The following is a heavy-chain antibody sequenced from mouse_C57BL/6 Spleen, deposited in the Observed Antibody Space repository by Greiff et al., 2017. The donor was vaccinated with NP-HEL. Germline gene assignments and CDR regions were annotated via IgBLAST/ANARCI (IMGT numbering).Heavy chain of an antibody. J-gene: IGHJ3*01. Sequence: QVQLKQSGPELVKPGASVKISCKASGYSFTSYYIHWVKQRPGQGLEWIGWIYPGSGNTKYNEKFKGKATLTADTSSSTAYMQLSSLTSEDSAVYYCASKGGPAWFAYWGQGTLVTVSA. CDR2: IYPGSGNT. CDR3: ASKGGPAWFAY. CDR1: GYSFTSYY. V-gene: IGHV1-66*01.